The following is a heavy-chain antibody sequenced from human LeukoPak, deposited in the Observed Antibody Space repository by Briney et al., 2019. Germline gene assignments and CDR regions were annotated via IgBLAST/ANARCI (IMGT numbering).Heavy chain of an antibody. J-gene: IGHJ4*02. CDR2: IDSGGGST. D-gene: IGHD3-22*01. Sequence: GGSLRLSCVASEYTFSNYAMSWVRQAPGKGLEWVSSIDSGGGSTYCADSVKGRFTISRDNSKNTLYLQMNSLRAEDTAIYYCASADGSGYRYYWGQGTLVTVSS. CDR1: EYTFSNYA. V-gene: IGHV3-23*01. CDR3: ASADGSGYRYY.